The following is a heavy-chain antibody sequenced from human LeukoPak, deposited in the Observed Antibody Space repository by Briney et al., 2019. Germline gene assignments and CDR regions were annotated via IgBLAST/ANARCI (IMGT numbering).Heavy chain of an antibody. V-gene: IGHV1-46*01. CDR3: ARVSDSSGYSGNWFDP. Sequence: ASVKVSCKASGYTFTSYYMHWVRQAPGQGLERMGIINPSGGSTSYAQKFQGRDTMTRDMSTSTVYMELSSLRSEDTAVYYCARVSDSSGYSGNWFDPWGQGTLVTVSS. D-gene: IGHD3-22*01. J-gene: IGHJ5*02. CDR1: GYTFTSYY. CDR2: INPSGGST.